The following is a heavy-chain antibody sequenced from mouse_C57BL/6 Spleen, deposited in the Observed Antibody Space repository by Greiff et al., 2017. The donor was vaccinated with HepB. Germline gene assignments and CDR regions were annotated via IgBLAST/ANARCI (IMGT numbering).Heavy chain of an antibody. V-gene: IGHV5-12*01. CDR1: GFTFSDYY. Sequence: EVHLVESGGGLVQPGGSLKLSCAASGFTFSDYYMYWVRQTPEKRLEWVAYISNGGGSTYYPDTVKGRFTISRDNAKNTLYLQMSRLKSEDTAMYYCARQYYGNFYAMDYWGQGTSVTVSS. CDR2: ISNGGGST. CDR3: ARQYYGNFYAMDY. D-gene: IGHD2-1*01. J-gene: IGHJ4*01.